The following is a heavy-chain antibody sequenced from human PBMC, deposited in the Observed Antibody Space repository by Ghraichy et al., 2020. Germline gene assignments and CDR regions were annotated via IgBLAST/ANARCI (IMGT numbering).Heavy chain of an antibody. CDR3: VRTIFWSGSWRFDP. CDR2: ITSGGSTI. J-gene: IGHJ5*02. Sequence: GESLNISCAASGFTFSTYNMNWVRQSPGKGLECVSYITSGGSTIYYADSVKGRFTISRDNAKNSLYLQMNSLRDDDTAVYYCVRTIFWSGSWRFDPWGQGTLVTVSS. V-gene: IGHV3-48*02. CDR1: GFTFSTYN. D-gene: IGHD3-3*01.